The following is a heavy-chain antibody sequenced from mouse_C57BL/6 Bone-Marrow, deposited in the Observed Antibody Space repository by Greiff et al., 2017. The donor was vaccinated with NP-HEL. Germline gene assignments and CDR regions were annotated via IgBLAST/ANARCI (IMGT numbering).Heavy chain of an antibody. CDR2: IYPGSGST. CDR3: ARGATVVLHWYFDV. CDR1: GYTFTSYW. Sequence: VQLQQPGAELVKPGASVKMSCKASGYTFTSYWITWVKQRPGQGLEWIGDIYPGSGSTNYNEKFKSKATLTVDTSSSTAYMQLSSLTSEDSAVYYCARGATVVLHWYFDVWGTGTTVTVSS. V-gene: IGHV1-55*01. J-gene: IGHJ1*03. D-gene: IGHD1-1*01.